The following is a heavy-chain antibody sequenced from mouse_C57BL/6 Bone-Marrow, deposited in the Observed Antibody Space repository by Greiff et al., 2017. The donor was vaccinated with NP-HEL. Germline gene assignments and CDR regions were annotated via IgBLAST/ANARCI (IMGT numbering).Heavy chain of an antibody. V-gene: IGHV1-18*01. CDR3: ARWGPDYDETYYAMDY. CDR1: GYTFTDYN. Sequence: EVKLMESGPELVKPGASVKIPCKASGYTFTDYNMDWVKQSHGKSLEWIGDINPNNGGTIYNQKFKGKATLTVDKSSSTAYMELRSLTSEDTAVYYCARWGPDYDETYYAMDYWGQGTSVTVSS. J-gene: IGHJ4*01. CDR2: INPNNGGT. D-gene: IGHD2-4*01.